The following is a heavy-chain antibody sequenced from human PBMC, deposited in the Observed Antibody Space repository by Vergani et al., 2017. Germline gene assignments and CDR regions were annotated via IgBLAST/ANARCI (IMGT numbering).Heavy chain of an antibody. CDR3: AKESSSSDWFDP. CDR1: GFTFNHYA. Sequence: EVQLLESGGDLVQPGGSLRLSCAASGFTFNHYAMNWVRQAPGKGLEWVSGISGSGGSTYYAGSVKGRFTISRDSSKNTLYLQMNSLRAEDTAVYYCAKESSSSDWFDPWGQGTLVTVSS. J-gene: IGHJ5*02. D-gene: IGHD6-6*01. V-gene: IGHV3-23*01. CDR2: ISGSGGST.